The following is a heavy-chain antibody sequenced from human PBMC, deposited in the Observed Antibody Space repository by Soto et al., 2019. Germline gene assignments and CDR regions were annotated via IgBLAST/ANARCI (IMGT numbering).Heavy chain of an antibody. CDR2: TYHSGTT. V-gene: IGHV4-4*02. Sequence: PSEALSLTCAFFCDSISKSHWWGWGRQTAGEGLEWIGETYHSGTTNYNPSLKTRVTISIDKSKNQFSLKMNSVTAADTAVYYCAREVNSSPARGPNWFDPWGQGTLVTVSS. J-gene: IGHJ5*02. CDR1: CDSISKSHW. CDR3: AREVNSSPARGPNWFDP. D-gene: IGHD6-13*01.